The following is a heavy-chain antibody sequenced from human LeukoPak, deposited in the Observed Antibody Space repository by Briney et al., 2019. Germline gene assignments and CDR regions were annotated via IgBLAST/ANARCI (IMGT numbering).Heavy chain of an antibody. D-gene: IGHD3-22*01. Sequence: GGSLRLSCAASGFTFSSYAMSWVRQAPGKGLEWVSAISGSGGSTYYADSVKGRFTISRDNSKNTLYLQMNSLRAEDTAVYYCAKALEYYYDSSGYLWGQGTLVTVSS. CDR3: AKALEYYYDSSGYL. CDR1: GFTFSSYA. J-gene: IGHJ4*02. CDR2: ISGSGGST. V-gene: IGHV3-23*01.